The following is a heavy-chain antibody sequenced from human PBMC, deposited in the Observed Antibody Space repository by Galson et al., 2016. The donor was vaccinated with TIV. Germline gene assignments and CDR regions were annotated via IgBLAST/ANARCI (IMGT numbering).Heavy chain of an antibody. CDR1: GRTSNIYA. CDR3: ARPSSSCRGFSYYYDMDV. D-gene: IGHD6-19*01. CDR2: ILPIFGAA. Sequence: SVKVSCKASGRTSNIYAISWVRQAPGQGLEWMGGILPIFGAATYAQKFQGRVTITADESTNTAYMELSSLKSDDTAMYYCARPSSSCRGFSYYYDMDVWGKGTTVTVSS. J-gene: IGHJ6*03. V-gene: IGHV1-69*13.